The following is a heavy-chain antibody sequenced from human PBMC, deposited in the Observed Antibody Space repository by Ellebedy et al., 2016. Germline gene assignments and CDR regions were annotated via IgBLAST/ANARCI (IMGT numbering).Heavy chain of an antibody. V-gene: IGHV4-34*01. D-gene: IGHD3-16*01. J-gene: IGHJ4*02. CDR3: VTLTIPGGSDY. CDR2: INHSGGT. CDR1: GGSFSGYY. Sequence: SETLSLTXAVHGGSFSGYYWSWIRQPPGKGLEWIGEINHSGGTNYNPSLKRRVTISLDTSKKQFSLKLSSVTAADTAVYYCVTLTIPGGSDYWGQGILVTVSS.